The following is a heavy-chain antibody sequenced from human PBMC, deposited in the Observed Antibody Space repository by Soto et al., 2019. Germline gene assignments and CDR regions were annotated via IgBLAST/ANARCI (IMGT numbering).Heavy chain of an antibody. CDR1: GFTFSDYY. J-gene: IGHJ6*02. Sequence: HVQMVESGGDLVKPGGSLRLSCAVSGFTFSDYYMSWIRQAPETGLELVAYISRRGNYPNYADSVRGRFTISRDNVKNSLFLQMNSLRDEDTAVYYCARDGGVIIAAATGGGYGMDVWGQGTTVIVSS. V-gene: IGHV3-11*06. D-gene: IGHD2-2*01. CDR3: ARDGGVIIAAATGGGYGMDV. CDR2: ISRRGNYP.